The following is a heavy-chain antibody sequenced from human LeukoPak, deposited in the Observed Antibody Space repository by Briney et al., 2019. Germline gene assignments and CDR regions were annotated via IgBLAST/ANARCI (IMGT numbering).Heavy chain of an antibody. J-gene: IGHJ3*02. V-gene: IGHV1-18*01. CDR3: ARDEGGFDI. CDR2: ISGYNGKT. Sequence: VASVKVSCKSSDYTFTNHDISWVRQAPGQGLEWMGWISGYNGKTSYAQKVQGRVTMTTDTSTSTAYMELRSPRSDDTAVYYCARDEGGFDIWGQGTMVTVS. D-gene: IGHD2-15*01. CDR1: DYTFTNHD.